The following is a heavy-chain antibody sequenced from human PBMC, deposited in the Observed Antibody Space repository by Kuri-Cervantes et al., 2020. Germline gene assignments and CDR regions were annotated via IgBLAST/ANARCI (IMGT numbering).Heavy chain of an antibody. CDR1: GCSISSGSYY. D-gene: IGHD2-15*01. CDR3: ARGPHCSGGSCYLTWFDP. J-gene: IGHJ5*02. CDR2: IYTSGST. Sequence: SETLSLTCTVSGCSISSGSYYWSWIRQPAGKGLEWIGRIYTSGSTNYNPSLKSRVTISVDTSKNQFSLKLSSVTAADTAVYYCARGPHCSGGSCYLTWFDPWGQGTLVTVSS. V-gene: IGHV4-61*02.